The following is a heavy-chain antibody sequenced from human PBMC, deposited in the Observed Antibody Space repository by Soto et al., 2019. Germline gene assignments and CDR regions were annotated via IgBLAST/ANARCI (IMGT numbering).Heavy chain of an antibody. CDR3: ARPYSSNSNWFDP. CDR1: GFNLRDYG. Sequence: GGSLRLSCAASGFNLRDYGMHWVRQAPGKGLEWVAVLRDDADDAYYADSVKGRFTISRDNSKNTLYLQMSSLRAEDTAVYHGARPYSSNSNWFDPWGQGTRVTVSS. D-gene: IGHD6-19*01. CDR2: LRDDADDA. J-gene: IGHJ5*02. V-gene: IGHV3-33*01.